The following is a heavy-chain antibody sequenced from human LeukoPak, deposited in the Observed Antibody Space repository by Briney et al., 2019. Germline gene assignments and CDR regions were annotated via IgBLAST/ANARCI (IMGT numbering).Heavy chain of an antibody. V-gene: IGHV4-59*11. CDR2: ISDSGST. CDR1: AGSISSHY. CDR3: ARDSLLWFGELLYDDY. D-gene: IGHD3-10*01. J-gene: IGHJ4*02. Sequence: SETLSLTCTVSAGSISSHYWSWIRQPPGKGLEWIGFISDSGSTKYNPSLKSRVTISVDTSKNQFSLKLSSVTAADTAVYYCARDSLLWFGELLYDDYWGQGTLVTVSS.